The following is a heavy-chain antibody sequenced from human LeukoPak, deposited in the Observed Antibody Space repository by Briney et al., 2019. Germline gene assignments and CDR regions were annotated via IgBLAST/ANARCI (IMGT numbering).Heavy chain of an antibody. CDR1: GGTFSSYA. D-gene: IGHD3-16*02. V-gene: IGHV1-69*06. CDR3: ATGGVNPYYDYVWGSYRYRASPERAVQH. Sequence: SVKVSCKASGGTFSSYAISWVRQAPGQGLEWMGGIIPIFGTANYAQKFQGRVTITADKSTSTAYMELSSPRSEDTAVYYCATGGVNPYYDYVWGSYRYRASPERAVQHWGQGTLVTVSS. J-gene: IGHJ1*01. CDR2: IIPIFGTA.